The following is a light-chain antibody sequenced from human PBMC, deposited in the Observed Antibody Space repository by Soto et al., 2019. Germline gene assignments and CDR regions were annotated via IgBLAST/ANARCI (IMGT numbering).Light chain of an antibody. CDR1: QSLSSY. CDR3: QHSRA. V-gene: IGKV3-11*01. J-gene: IGKJ1*01. Sequence: EIVLTQSPATLSLSPGERATLSCRASQSLSSYLAWYQQKPGQAPRLLTYDASNRATGIPVRFSGSGSGTDFTLTISSLEPEDFAVYYCQHSRAFGQGTKVDIK. CDR2: DAS.